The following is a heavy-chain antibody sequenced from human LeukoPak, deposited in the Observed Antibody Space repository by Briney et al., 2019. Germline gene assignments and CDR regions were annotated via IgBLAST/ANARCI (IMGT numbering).Heavy chain of an antibody. V-gene: IGHV3-21*04. J-gene: IGHJ5*02. Sequence: KPGGSLRLSCAASGFTFSSYSMNWVRKAPGKGLEWVSSISSSSSYIYYADPVKGRFTISRDNAKNSLYLQMNSLRAEDTAVYYCARDSAHIVVVPPIMSLGLDNWSDPWGQGTLVTVSS. D-gene: IGHD2-2*01. CDR1: GFTFSSYS. CDR3: ARDSAHIVVVPPIMSLGLDNWSDP. CDR2: ISSSSSYI.